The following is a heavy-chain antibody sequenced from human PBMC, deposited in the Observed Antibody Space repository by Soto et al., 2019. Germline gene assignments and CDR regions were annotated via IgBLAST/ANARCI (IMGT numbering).Heavy chain of an antibody. Sequence: QVQLVQSGAEVNKPGASVKVSCKTSGYTFTNFFIHWVRQAPGQGLEWMGIINPSADTTNYAQKFQGRATVTRDTSTSTVYMELRSLRSEDTAVYFCAREYGGSRVFDYWGQGTLVTVSS. CDR3: AREYGGSRVFDY. J-gene: IGHJ4*02. V-gene: IGHV1-46*01. D-gene: IGHD1-26*01. CDR2: INPSADTT. CDR1: GYTFTNFF.